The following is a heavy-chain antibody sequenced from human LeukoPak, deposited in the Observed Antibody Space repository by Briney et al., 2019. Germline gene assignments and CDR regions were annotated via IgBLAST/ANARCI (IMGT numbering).Heavy chain of an antibody. CDR3: ARDFSGYSYGSSFDY. J-gene: IGHJ4*02. D-gene: IGHD5-18*01. V-gene: IGHV1-2*02. CDR2: INPNSGGT. Sequence: ASVKVSCKASGYTFTGYYMHWVRQAPGQGLEWMGWINPNSGGTNYAQDFHGRVTMTRDTSISTAYMELSRLRSDDTAVYYCARDFSGYSYGSSFDYWGQGTLVTVSS. CDR1: GYTFTGYY.